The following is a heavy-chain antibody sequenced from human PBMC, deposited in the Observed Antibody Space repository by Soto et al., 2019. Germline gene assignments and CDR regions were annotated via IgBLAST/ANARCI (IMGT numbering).Heavy chain of an antibody. CDR3: ATRDTGRVY. CDR1: GVSIGSHDW. D-gene: IGHD5-18*01. CDR2: SHQSGNT. J-gene: IGHJ4*02. Sequence: QVQLQESGPGLVKPSGTLSLTCAVSGVSIGSHDWWTWVRQPPGKGLEWIGESHQSGNTNYNSSLESRVTISLDKSKNPFSLQLSSVTGAETAVYYCATRDTGRVYWGQGTLVTFSS. V-gene: IGHV4-4*02.